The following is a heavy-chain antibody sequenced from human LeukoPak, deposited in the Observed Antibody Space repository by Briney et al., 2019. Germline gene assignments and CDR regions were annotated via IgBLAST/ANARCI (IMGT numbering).Heavy chain of an antibody. D-gene: IGHD2-2*01. CDR3: LGYCSSASCYQFRFLESFDY. Sequence: TGGSLRLSCAASGFTFSSYAMSWVRQAPGKGLEWVSAISGSGGSTYYTDSVKGRFTISRDNSKNTLYLQMNSLRAEDTAVYYCLGYCSSASCYQFRFLESFDYWGQGTLVSVSS. CDR1: GFTFSSYA. CDR2: ISGSGGST. V-gene: IGHV3-23*01. J-gene: IGHJ4*02.